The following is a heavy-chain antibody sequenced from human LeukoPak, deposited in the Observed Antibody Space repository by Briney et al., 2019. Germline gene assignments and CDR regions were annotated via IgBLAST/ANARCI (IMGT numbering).Heavy chain of an antibody. CDR3: ARDLVAAASTKSSDYFDY. Sequence: ASVKVSCKASGYTFTSYYMHWVRQAPGQGLEWMGIINPSGGSTSYAQKFQGRVTMTRDTSTSTVYMELSSLRSEDTAVYYCARDLVAAASTKSSDYFDYWGQGTLVTVSS. J-gene: IGHJ4*02. D-gene: IGHD6-13*01. V-gene: IGHV1-46*01. CDR1: GYTFTSYY. CDR2: INPSGGST.